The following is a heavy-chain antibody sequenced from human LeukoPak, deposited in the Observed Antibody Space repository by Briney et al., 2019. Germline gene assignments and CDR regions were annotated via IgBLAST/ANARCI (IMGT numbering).Heavy chain of an antibody. V-gene: IGHV3-21*01. CDR3: ASDAVSGMDD. Sequence: GGPLRLSCAASGFTFSSYSMNWVRQAPGKGLEWVSSISSSSSYIYYADSVKGRFTISRDNAKNSLYLQMNSLRAEDTAVYYCASDAVSGMDDWGQGTTVTVSS. J-gene: IGHJ6*02. CDR1: GFTFSSYS. CDR2: ISSSSSYI.